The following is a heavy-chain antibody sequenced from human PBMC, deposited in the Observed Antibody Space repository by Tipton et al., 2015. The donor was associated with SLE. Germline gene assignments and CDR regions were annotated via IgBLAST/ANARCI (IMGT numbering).Heavy chain of an antibody. J-gene: IGHJ4*02. CDR1: GFTFSNYG. V-gene: IGHV3-30*02. CDR2: IRYDGSNK. Sequence: SLRLSCAATGFTFSNYGMHWVRQAPGKGLTWVAFIRYDGSNKYYADSVKGRFSISRDNSKNTLYLQMNSLSDEDTAVYYCAKDASLPDYWGQGTLVTVSS. CDR3: AKDASLPDY.